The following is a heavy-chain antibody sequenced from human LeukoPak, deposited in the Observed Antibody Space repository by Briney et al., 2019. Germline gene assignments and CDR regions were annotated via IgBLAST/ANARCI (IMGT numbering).Heavy chain of an antibody. D-gene: IGHD3-10*01. Sequence: ASVKVSCKASRYTFTAYYMHWVRQAPGQGLESMGWIDPNSGSTNYAQKFQGRVTMTRDTSTSTAYMELSRLRSDDTAVYYCARGPNHYGSGRDYFDDWGQGTPVTVSS. V-gene: IGHV1-2*02. J-gene: IGHJ4*02. CDR1: RYTFTAYY. CDR3: ARGPNHYGSGRDYFDD. CDR2: IDPNSGST.